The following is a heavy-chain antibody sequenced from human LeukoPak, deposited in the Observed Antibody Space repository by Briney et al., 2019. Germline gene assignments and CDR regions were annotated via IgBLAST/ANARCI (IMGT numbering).Heavy chain of an antibody. V-gene: IGHV3-48*01. CDR3: AKARLAAHYYYGMDV. D-gene: IGHD6-25*01. CDR1: GFTFSSYS. Sequence: GGSLRLSCAGSGFTFSSYSMNWVRQAPGKGLEWVSYISSSSYTIDYADSVKGRITISRDNSKNTLYLQMNSLRVEDTAVYYCAKARLAAHYYYGMDVWGQGTTVTVSS. CDR2: ISSSSYTI. J-gene: IGHJ6*02.